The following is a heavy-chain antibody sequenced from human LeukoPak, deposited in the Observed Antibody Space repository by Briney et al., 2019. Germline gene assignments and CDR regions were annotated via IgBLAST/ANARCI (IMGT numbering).Heavy chain of an antibody. CDR2: INPNSGGT. CDR1: GYTFTGSY. Sequence: ASVKVSCKASGYTFTGSYIHWVRQAPGQGLEWMGLINPNSGGTSSAQKFQGRVTMTRDPSVSTAYMELSRLRCDDTVLYYCARETGYCSGGRCYFLYWGQGPLVTVSS. J-gene: IGHJ4*02. D-gene: IGHD2-15*01. V-gene: IGHV1-2*02. CDR3: ARETGYCSGGRCYFLY.